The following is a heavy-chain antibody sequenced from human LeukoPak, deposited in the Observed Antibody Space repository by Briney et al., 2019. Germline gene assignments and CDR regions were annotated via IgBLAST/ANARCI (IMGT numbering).Heavy chain of an antibody. V-gene: IGHV5-51*01. CDR1: GYSFTSYW. CDR2: IYPGDSDT. CDR3: ARLIVVPAAIAYYFDY. J-gene: IGHJ4*02. Sequence: GESLKISCKGSGYSFTSYWIGRVRQMPGKGLEWMGIIYPGDSDTRYSPSFQGQVTISADRSISTAYLQWSSLKASDTAMYYCARLIVVPAAIAYYFDYWGQGTLVTVSS. D-gene: IGHD2-2*02.